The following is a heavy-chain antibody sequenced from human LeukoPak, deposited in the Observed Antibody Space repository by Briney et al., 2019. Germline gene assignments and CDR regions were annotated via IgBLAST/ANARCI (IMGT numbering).Heavy chain of an antibody. D-gene: IGHD4-11*01. CDR3: ARDQRNSYSNYFDY. CDR1: GFTFSSYS. Sequence: GGSLRLSCAASGFTFSSYSMNWVRQAPGKGLEWVSSISSSSSYIHYADSVKGRFTISRDNAKNSLYLQMNSLRAEDTAVYYCARDQRNSYSNYFDYWGQGTLVTVSS. J-gene: IGHJ4*02. CDR2: ISSSSSYI. V-gene: IGHV3-21*01.